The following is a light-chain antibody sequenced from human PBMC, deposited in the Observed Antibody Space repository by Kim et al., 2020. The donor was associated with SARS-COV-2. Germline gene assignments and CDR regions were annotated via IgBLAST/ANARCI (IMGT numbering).Light chain of an antibody. V-gene: IGKV3-15*01. Sequence: SVSPGEQATLSCRASQSVNNNFAWFQQKPGQAPRLLIYGASIRARGIPDRFSGSGSGTEFSLTISSLQSEDFADYYCQQYNSWPYTFGQGTKLEIK. J-gene: IGKJ2*01. CDR1: QSVNNN. CDR2: GAS. CDR3: QQYNSWPYT.